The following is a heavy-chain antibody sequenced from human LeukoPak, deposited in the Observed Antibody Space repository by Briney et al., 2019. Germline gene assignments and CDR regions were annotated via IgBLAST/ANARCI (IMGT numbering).Heavy chain of an antibody. V-gene: IGHV4-31*03. CDR2: IYYSGST. J-gene: IGHJ4*02. CDR3: ARVDDSSGYYYVNY. CDR1: GGSISSGGYY. D-gene: IGHD3-22*01. Sequence: PSETLSLTCTVSGGSISSGGYYWSWIRQHPGKGLEWIGYIYYSGSTYYNPSLKSRVTISVDTSKNQFSLKLSSVTAADTAVYYCARVDDSSGYYYVNYWGQGTLVTVSS.